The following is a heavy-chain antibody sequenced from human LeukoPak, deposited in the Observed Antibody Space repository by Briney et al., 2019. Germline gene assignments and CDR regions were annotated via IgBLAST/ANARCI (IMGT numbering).Heavy chain of an antibody. CDR1: GASISTNY. Sequence: SETLSLTCTVSGASISTNYWSWIRQPPEKGLEWIGYVYYSGNTNYNPSLKSRVTISVDTLKNQYSLKMSSVTAADTATYYCARGVVAATGYDYWGQGTLVTVSS. D-gene: IGHD2-15*01. V-gene: IGHV4-59*01. J-gene: IGHJ4*02. CDR2: VYYSGNT. CDR3: ARGVVAATGYDY.